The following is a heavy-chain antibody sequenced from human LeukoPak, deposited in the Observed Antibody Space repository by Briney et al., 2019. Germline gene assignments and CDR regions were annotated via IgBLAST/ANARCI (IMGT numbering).Heavy chain of an antibody. CDR3: ARRGYYYYYYMDV. Sequence: PSETLSLTCAVSGGSISSSNWWSWVRQPPGKGLEWIGEINHSGSTNYNPSLKSRVTISVDTSKNQFSLKLSSVTAADTAVYYCARRGYYYYYYMDVWGKGTTVTVFS. D-gene: IGHD3-10*01. J-gene: IGHJ6*03. CDR1: GGSISSSNW. CDR2: INHSGST. V-gene: IGHV4-4*02.